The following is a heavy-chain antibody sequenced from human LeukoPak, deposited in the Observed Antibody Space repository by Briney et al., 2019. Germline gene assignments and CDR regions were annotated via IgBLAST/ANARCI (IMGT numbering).Heavy chain of an antibody. Sequence: GGSLRLSCAASGFTFSNYAMHWVRQAPGKGLEWVSIISFDGSNKYYADSVKGRFTISRDNAKNSLYLQMNSLRAEDTAVYYCARERVGATMVFDYWGQGTLVTVSS. CDR2: ISFDGSNK. CDR3: ARERVGATMVFDY. J-gene: IGHJ4*02. V-gene: IGHV3-30*03. CDR1: GFTFSNYA. D-gene: IGHD1-26*01.